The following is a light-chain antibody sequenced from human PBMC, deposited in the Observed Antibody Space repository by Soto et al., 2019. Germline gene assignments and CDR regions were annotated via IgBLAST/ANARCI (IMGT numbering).Light chain of an antibody. CDR2: AAS. CDR3: QQSYSSPQMYT. Sequence: DIQMTQAPSSLSASVGDRVTITCRASQSISSSLNWYQQKPGKAPDLLIYAASNLQSGVPSRFNGSGPGTDFTLTISSLQPEDFATYYCQQSYSSPQMYTFGQGTKLEIK. J-gene: IGKJ2*01. V-gene: IGKV1-39*01. CDR1: QSISSS.